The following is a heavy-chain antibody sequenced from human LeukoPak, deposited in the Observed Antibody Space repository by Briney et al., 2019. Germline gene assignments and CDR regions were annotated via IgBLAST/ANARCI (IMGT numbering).Heavy chain of an antibody. CDR1: GGSINSGDYY. D-gene: IGHD6-13*01. CDR2: IYHSGST. J-gene: IGHJ1*01. V-gene: IGHV4-30-4*01. Sequence: SETLSLTCTVSGGSINSGDYYWSWIRQPPGKGLEWIGYIYHSGSTYYNPSLKSRVTVSVDTSKNQFSLKLSSVTAADTAVYYCARVIAVAGDLEYFQHWGQGTLVTASS. CDR3: ARVIAVAGDLEYFQH.